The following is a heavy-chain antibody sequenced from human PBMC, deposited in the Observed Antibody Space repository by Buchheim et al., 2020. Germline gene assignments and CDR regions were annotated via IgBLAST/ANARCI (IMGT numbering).Heavy chain of an antibody. D-gene: IGHD1-26*01. J-gene: IGHJ4*02. Sequence: EVQLVESGGGLVQPGGSLRLSCAASGITFSSYWMNWVRQAPGKGPEWVANIKQDGSEVNYVDSVKGRFIISRDNAQNSLYLQMSSLRGEDTAVYYCATGRALDYWGQGTL. CDR3: ATGRALDY. CDR1: GITFSSYW. V-gene: IGHV3-7*01. CDR2: IKQDGSEV.